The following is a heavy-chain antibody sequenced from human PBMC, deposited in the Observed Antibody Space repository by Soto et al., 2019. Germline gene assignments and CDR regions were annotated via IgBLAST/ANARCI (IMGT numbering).Heavy chain of an antibody. D-gene: IGHD6-6*01. J-gene: IGHJ5*02. CDR3: AKARLAFVQYNWFDP. CDR1: GFTFSSYA. V-gene: IGHV3-23*01. CDR2: ISGSGGST. Sequence: GGSLRLSCAASGFTFSSYAMSWVRQAPGKGLEWVSAISGSGGSTYYADSVKGRFTISRDNSKNTLYLQMNSLRAEDTAVYYCAKARLAFVQYNWFDPWGQGTLVTVSS.